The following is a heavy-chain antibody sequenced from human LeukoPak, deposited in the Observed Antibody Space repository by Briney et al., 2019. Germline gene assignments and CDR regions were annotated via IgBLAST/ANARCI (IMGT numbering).Heavy chain of an antibody. CDR3: ARETGSAVGSTDFDY. D-gene: IGHD4-17*01. CDR2: ISYDESNK. V-gene: IGHV3-30-3*01. J-gene: IGHJ4*02. Sequence: GGSLRLSCAASGFTFSSYAMHWVRQAPGKGLEWAAVISYDESNKYYADSVKGRFTISRDNSMNTMYLQMNSLRTEDTAVYYCARETGSAVGSTDFDYWGQGTLVTVSS. CDR1: GFTFSSYA.